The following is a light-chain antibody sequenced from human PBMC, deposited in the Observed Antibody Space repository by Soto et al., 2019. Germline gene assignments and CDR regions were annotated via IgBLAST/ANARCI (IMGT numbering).Light chain of an antibody. V-gene: IGKV1-5*01. CDR2: HAS. J-gene: IGKJ1*01. Sequence: DIQMTQSASTLPASVGDRVSITCLASQSIDRWLAWYQQRPGKAPKILIYHASSLETGVPSRFSGSGSGTEFTLTISSLQPDDFATYYCQHYNSYSEAFGQGTKVDIK. CDR3: QHYNSYSEA. CDR1: QSIDRW.